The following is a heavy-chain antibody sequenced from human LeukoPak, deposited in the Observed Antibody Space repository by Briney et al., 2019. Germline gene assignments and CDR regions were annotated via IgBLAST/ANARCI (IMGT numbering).Heavy chain of an antibody. CDR2: IYYSGST. Sequence: SETLSLTCTVSGGSISSYYWSWIRQPPGKGLEWIGYIYYSGSTNYNPSLKSRVTISVDTSKNQFSLKLSSVTAADTAVYYCARVSIHGSLTLFDYWGQGTLVTVSS. CDR3: ARVSIHGSLTLFDY. J-gene: IGHJ4*02. V-gene: IGHV4-59*01. CDR1: GGSISSYY. D-gene: IGHD1-26*01.